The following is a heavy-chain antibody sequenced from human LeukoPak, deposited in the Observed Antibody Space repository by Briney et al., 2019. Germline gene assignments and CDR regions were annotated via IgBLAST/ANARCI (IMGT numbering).Heavy chain of an antibody. D-gene: IGHD2-2*01. Sequence: KPSETLTLTCTVSGGSISSSSYYWGWIRQPPGKGLEWIGSIYYSGSTYYNPSLKSRVTISVDTSKNQFSLKLSSVTAADTAVYYCARLRRRYCSSTSCQDPWGQGTLVTVSS. CDR3: ARLRRRYCSSTSCQDP. V-gene: IGHV4-39*01. CDR2: IYYSGST. J-gene: IGHJ5*02. CDR1: GGSISSSSYY.